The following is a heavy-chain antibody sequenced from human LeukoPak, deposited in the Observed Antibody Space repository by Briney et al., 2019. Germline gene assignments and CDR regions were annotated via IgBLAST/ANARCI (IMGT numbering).Heavy chain of an antibody. V-gene: IGHV4-30-2*01. CDR1: GGSISSGGYS. CDR2: IYHSGST. CDR3: ARAGLTIFDY. D-gene: IGHD1/OR15-1a*01. J-gene: IGHJ4*02. Sequence: PSQTLSLTCAVSGGSISSGGYSWSWIRQPPRKGLEWIGCIYHSGSTYYNPSLKSRVTISVDRSKNQFSLKLSSVTAADTAVYYCARAGLTIFDYWGQGTLVTVSS.